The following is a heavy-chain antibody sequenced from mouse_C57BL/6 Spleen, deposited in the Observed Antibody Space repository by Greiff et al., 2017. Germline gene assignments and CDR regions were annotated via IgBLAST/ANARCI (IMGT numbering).Heavy chain of an antibody. CDR3: ARGSYGSSYGAMDY. Sequence: QVHVKQPGAELVRPGSSVKLSCKASGYTFTSYWMHWVKQRPIQGLEWIGNIDPSDSETHYNQKFKDKATLTVDKSSSTAYMQLSSLTSEDSAVYYCARGSYGSSYGAMDYWGQGTSVTVSS. V-gene: IGHV1-52*01. CDR2: IDPSDSET. D-gene: IGHD1-1*01. J-gene: IGHJ4*01. CDR1: GYTFTSYW.